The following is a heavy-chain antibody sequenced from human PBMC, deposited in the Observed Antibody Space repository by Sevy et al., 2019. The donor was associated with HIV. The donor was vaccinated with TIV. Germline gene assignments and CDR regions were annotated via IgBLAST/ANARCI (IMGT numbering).Heavy chain of an antibody. CDR3: ARAQGVLLWFGEFPL. CDR1: GFTFSSYV. Sequence: GGSLRLSCAASGFTFSSYVMHWVRQAPGKGLEWVAVISYDGSEKYHADSVKGRFTISRDNSKNTLYLQMNSLRTEDTAVSYCARAQGVLLWFGEFPLWGQGTLVTVSS. J-gene: IGHJ4*02. CDR2: ISYDGSEK. D-gene: IGHD3-10*01. V-gene: IGHV3-30*04.